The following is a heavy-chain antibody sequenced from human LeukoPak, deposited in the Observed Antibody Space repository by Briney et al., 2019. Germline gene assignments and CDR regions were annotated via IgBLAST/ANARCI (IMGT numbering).Heavy chain of an antibody. Sequence: GGSLRLSCAASGFTFSSYAMSWVRQAPGKGLEWVAFIRYDGSNKYYADSVKGRFTISRDNSKNTLYLQMNSLRAEDTAVYYCAKMEEDIVVVPAALHFDYWGQGTLVTVSS. CDR1: GFTFSSYA. D-gene: IGHD2-2*01. J-gene: IGHJ4*02. CDR2: IRYDGSNK. CDR3: AKMEEDIVVVPAALHFDY. V-gene: IGHV3-30*02.